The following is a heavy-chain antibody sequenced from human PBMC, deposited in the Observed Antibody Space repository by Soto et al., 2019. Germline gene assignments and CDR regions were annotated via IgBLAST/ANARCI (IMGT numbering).Heavy chain of an antibody. CDR2: IWYDGSEI. CDR1: GFKFSDYG. J-gene: IGHJ4*02. CDR3: AGDILGVYLGSYYKYFDC. Sequence: QVQLVESGGGVVQPGRSLRLSCAASGFKFSDYGMHWVRQAPGKGLEWVAVIWYDGSEIYYADSVKGRFTISRDNSKSTLYWQMNNMGVADTAVYYWAGDILGVYLGSYYKYFDCWGQGTLVTVSS. D-gene: IGHD3-10*01. V-gene: IGHV3-33*01.